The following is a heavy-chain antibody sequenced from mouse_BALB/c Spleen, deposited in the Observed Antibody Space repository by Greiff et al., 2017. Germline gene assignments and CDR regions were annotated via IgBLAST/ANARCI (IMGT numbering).Heavy chain of an antibody. D-gene: IGHD4-1*01. J-gene: IGHJ4*01. Sequence: VQLQQSGAELVRSGASVKLSCTASGFNIKDYYMHWVKQRPEQGLEWIGWIDPENGDTEYAPRFQGKATMTADTSSNTAYLQLSSLTSENTAVYYCNWVDYWGQGTSVTVSS. CDR1: GFNIKDYY. CDR3: NWVDY. V-gene: IGHV14-4*02. CDR2: IDPENGDT.